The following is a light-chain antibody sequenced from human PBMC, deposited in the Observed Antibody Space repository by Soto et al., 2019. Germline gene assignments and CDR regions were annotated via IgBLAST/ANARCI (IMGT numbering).Light chain of an antibody. J-gene: IGKJ3*01. CDR3: QQYGSSLFT. CDR1: QSISDT. V-gene: IGKV3-20*01. CDR2: GAS. Sequence: EIVMTQSPATLSVSPGGRATLSCRASQSISDTLAWYQQKPGQAPRLLIYGASSRATGIPDRFSGSGSGTDFTLTTSRLEPEDFAVYYCQQYGSSLFTFGPGTKVDIK.